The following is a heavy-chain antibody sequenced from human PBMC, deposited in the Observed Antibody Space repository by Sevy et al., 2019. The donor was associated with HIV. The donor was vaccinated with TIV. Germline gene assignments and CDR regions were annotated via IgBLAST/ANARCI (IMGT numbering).Heavy chain of an antibody. J-gene: IGHJ4*02. CDR2: ISAYNGNT. CDR1: GYTFTSYG. D-gene: IGHD3-22*01. V-gene: IGHV1-18*01. CDR3: AREGGYYYDSSGYMEPDY. Sequence: ASVKVSCKASGYTFTSYGISWVRQAPGQGLEWMGWISAYNGNTNYAQKLQGRVTMTTDTSTSTAYMELRSLRSDDTAVYYCAREGGYYYDSSGYMEPDYWGQGTLVTVSS.